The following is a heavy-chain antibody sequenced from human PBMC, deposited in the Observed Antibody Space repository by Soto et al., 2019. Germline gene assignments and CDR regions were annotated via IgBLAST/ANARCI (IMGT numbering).Heavy chain of an antibody. CDR2: IDPGDSDT. V-gene: IGHV5-51*01. Sequence: GEALKISCKGSGYTFTSYWIGWLLQMPWKGLEYMGIIDPGDSDTRYSPSFQGQVTISADKSISTADLQWNSLKASDTAVYYCASLQYTYGAFDSWGQGTLVTVSS. D-gene: IGHD5-18*01. J-gene: IGHJ4*01. CDR3: ASLQYTYGAFDS. CDR1: GYTFTSYW.